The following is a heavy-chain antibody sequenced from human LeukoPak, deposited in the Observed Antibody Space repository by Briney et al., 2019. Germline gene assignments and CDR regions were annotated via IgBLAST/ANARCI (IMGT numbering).Heavy chain of an antibody. V-gene: IGHV3-21*01. D-gene: IGHD3-10*01. CDR1: GFTFSSYI. CDR3: ARDKGSGTWYYYGMDV. Sequence: PGGSLRLSCEASGFTFSSYIMNWVRQAPGKGLEWVSSISSSSSYIYYADSVKGRFTISRDNAKNSLYLQMNSLRAEDTAVYYCARDKGSGTWYYYGMDVWGKGTTVTVSS. J-gene: IGHJ6*04. CDR2: ISSSSSYI.